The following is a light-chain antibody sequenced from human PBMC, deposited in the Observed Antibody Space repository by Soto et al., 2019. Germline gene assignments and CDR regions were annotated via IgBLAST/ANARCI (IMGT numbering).Light chain of an antibody. CDR3: CSYAGSYISEV. CDR2: DVS. Sequence: QSVLTQPRSVPGSPGQSVTISCTGTSSDVGGYNYVSWYQQHPGKAPKLMIYDVSKRPSGVPDRFSGSKSGNTASLTISGLQAEDEADYYCCSYAGSYISEVFGTGTKVTVL. CDR1: SSDVGGYNY. J-gene: IGLJ1*01. V-gene: IGLV2-11*01.